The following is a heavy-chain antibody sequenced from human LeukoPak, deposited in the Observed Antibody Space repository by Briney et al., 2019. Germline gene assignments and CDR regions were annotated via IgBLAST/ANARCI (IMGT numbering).Heavy chain of an antibody. CDR3: ARGPPRGKYYYMDV. V-gene: IGHV3-13*01. CDR1: GFTFSSFD. D-gene: IGHD1-1*01. J-gene: IGHJ6*03. Sequence: GGSLRLSYAASGFTFSSFDMHWVRQPTGQGLEWVSTIGTASDTYYPGSVEGRFTLSRDNAKNSLYLQMNSLTAGDTAVYYCARGPPRGKYYYMDVWGKGTTVTVSS. CDR2: IGTASDT.